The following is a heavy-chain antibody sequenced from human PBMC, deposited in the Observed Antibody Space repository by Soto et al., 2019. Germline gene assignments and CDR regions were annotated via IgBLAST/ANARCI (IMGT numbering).Heavy chain of an antibody. CDR2: ISYDGSNK. V-gene: IGHV3-30*18. Sequence: QVQLVESGGGVVQPGRSLRLSCAASGFTFSSYGMHCVRQAPGKGLEWVAVISYDGSNKYYADSVKGRFTISRDNSKNTLYLQMNSLRAEDTAVYYCAKDPTLESVGPDYWGQGTLVTVSS. CDR1: GFTFSSYG. J-gene: IGHJ4*02. CDR3: AKDPTLESVGPDY.